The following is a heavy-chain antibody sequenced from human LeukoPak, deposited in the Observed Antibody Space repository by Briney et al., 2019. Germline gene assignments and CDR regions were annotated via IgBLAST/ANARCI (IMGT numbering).Heavy chain of an antibody. CDR1: GGSISSYD. D-gene: IGHD6-13*01. Sequence: SETLSLTCAVSGGSISSYDWSWIRQPPGNGLEWIGYIYYSGSTKYNPSLKSRVSISVDTPKNHFSLKLSSVTAADAAVYYCAGTLAGPNWFDSWGQGTQVTVSS. CDR2: IYYSGST. J-gene: IGHJ5*01. V-gene: IGHV4-59*08. CDR3: AGTLAGPNWFDS.